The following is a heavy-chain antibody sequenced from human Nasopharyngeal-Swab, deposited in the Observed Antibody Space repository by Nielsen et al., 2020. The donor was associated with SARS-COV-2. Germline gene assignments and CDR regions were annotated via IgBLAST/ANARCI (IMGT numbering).Heavy chain of an antibody. Sequence: WERQASGQGLEWMGIINPSGGSTSYAQKFQGRVTMTRDTSTSTVYMELSSLRSEDTAVYYCARGDYYDSSGYSQFWGQGTLVTVSS. CDR3: ARGDYYDSSGYSQF. D-gene: IGHD3-22*01. J-gene: IGHJ4*02. CDR2: INPSGGST. V-gene: IGHV1-46*01.